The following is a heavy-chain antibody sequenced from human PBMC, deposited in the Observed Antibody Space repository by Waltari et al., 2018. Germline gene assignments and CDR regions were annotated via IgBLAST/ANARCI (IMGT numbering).Heavy chain of an antibody. V-gene: IGHV4-4*02. J-gene: IGHJ4*02. Sequence: QLQLQESGPGLVKPSGTLSLTCTVSGDSLSSSYWWSWVRQPPGKGLEWIGQIHGRGRTNYNPSLESRVTISLDTSNNQFSLKVTSATASDTAVYYCARDRGRGLYLDSWGQGALVTVSP. CDR3: ARDRGRGLYLDS. D-gene: IGHD2-15*01. CDR1: GDSLSSSYW. CDR2: IHGRGRT.